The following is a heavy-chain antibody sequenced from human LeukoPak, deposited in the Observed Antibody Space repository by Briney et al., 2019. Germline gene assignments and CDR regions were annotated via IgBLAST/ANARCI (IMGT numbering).Heavy chain of an antibody. Sequence: PSETLSLTCTVSGASISSYYWSWIRQPPGKGLDWIGYIYCRGSTNYNPSLKSRFTISVDTSKNQFSLKLSAVTAADTAVYYCARDRSLDYWGQGTLVTVSS. CDR3: ARDRSLDY. D-gene: IGHD2-15*01. CDR1: GASISSYY. J-gene: IGHJ4*02. CDR2: IYCRGST. V-gene: IGHV4-59*08.